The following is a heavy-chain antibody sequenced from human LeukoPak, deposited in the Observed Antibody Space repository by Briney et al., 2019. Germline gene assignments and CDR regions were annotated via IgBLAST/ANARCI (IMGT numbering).Heavy chain of an antibody. CDR1: GITFSNYG. J-gene: IGHJ6*02. CDR2: ISGSGGST. V-gene: IGHV3-23*01. D-gene: IGHD6-6*01. CDR3: AKDLASQLGRGFYYYYGMDV. Sequence: GGSLRLSCAASGITFSNYGMHWVRQAPGKGLEWVSAISGSGGSTYYADSVKGRFTISRDNSKNTLYLQMNSLRAEDTAVYYCAKDLASQLGRGFYYYYGMDVWGQGATVTVSS.